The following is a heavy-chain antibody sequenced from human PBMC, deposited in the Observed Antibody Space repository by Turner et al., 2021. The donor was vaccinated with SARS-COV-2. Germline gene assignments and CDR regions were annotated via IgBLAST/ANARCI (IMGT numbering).Heavy chain of an antibody. CDR1: GFTFITSG. Sequence: EVQLVESGGNSVHQGGSLRLSCEASGFTFITSGMHWVRQSPWKGLEYGSALNIFGTTTFYADSVKGRFTISRDNSEDTLYLQMTSLREEDTGVYYCIKGCRECPNGKFVYVMDVWGQGTTVTVSS. D-gene: IGHD3-10*01. V-gene: IGHV3-64D*06. CDR3: IKGCRECPNGKFVYVMDV. CDR2: LNIFGTTT. J-gene: IGHJ6*02.